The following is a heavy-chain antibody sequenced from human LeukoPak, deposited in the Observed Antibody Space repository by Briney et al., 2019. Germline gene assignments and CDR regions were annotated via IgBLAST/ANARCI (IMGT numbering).Heavy chain of an antibody. J-gene: IGHJ4*02. CDR1: GFTFSSYW. CDR3: AKDKSMVRELDY. CDR2: IQSDGRNQ. D-gene: IGHD3-10*01. Sequence: GGSLRLSCAASGFTFSSYWMSWVRQAPGKGLEWLAFIQSDGRNQYYADSVKGQFTISRDNSKNTLFLQMNNLRAEDTAVYYCAKDKSMVRELDYWGQGTLVTVSS. V-gene: IGHV3-30*02.